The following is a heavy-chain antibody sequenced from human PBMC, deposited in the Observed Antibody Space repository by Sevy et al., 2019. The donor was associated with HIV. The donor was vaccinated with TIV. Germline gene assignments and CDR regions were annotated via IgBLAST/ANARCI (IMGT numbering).Heavy chain of an antibody. J-gene: IGHJ6*03. CDR2: IDPSDSYT. CDR3: SRRVGIAAAGDYYYYYMDV. CDR1: GYSFTSYW. V-gene: IGHV5-10-1*01. Sequence: GESLKISCKGSGYSFTSYWISWVRQMPGKGLEWMGRIDPSDSYTNYSPSFQGHVTISADKSISTAYQQWSSLKASDTAMYYCSRRVGIAAAGDYYYYYMDVWGKGTTVTVSS. D-gene: IGHD6-13*01.